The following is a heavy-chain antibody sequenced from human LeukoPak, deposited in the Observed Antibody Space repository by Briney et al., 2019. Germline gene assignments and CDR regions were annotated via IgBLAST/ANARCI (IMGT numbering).Heavy chain of an antibody. CDR3: ARAKYSSSWFDP. CDR1: GFTFSSYA. Sequence: GRSLRLSCAASGFTFSSYAMHWVRQAPGKGLEWVAVISYDGSNKYYADSVKGRFTISRDNSKNTLYLQMSSLRAEDTAVYYCARAKYSSSWFDPWGQGTLVTVSS. CDR2: ISYDGSNK. D-gene: IGHD6-13*01. V-gene: IGHV3-30*04. J-gene: IGHJ5*02.